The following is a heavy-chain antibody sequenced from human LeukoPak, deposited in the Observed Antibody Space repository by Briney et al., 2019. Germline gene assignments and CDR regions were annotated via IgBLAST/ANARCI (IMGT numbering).Heavy chain of an antibody. CDR3: ARGGYSRGQGSPFDY. Sequence: ASVTVSCKASGYTFTSYAMNWVRQAPGQGLEWMGWINTNTGNPTYAQGFTGRFVFSLDTSVSTAYLQISSLKAEDTAVYYCARGGYSRGQGSPFDYWGQGTLVTVSS. D-gene: IGHD6-19*01. CDR2: INTNTGNP. CDR1: GYTFTSYA. J-gene: IGHJ4*02. V-gene: IGHV7-4-1*02.